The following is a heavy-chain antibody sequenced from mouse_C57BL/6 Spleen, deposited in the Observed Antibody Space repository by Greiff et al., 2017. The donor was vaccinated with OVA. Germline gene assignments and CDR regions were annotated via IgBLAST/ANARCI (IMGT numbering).Heavy chain of an antibody. CDR3: VRHSNYPYYAMYY. D-gene: IGHD2-5*01. CDR1: GFSFNTYA. CDR2: IRSKSNNYAT. Sequence: EAGGGLVQPKGSLKLSCAASGFSFNTYAMNWVRQAPGKGLEWVARIRSKSNNYATYYADSVKDRFTISRDDSESMLYLQMNNLKTEDTAMYYCVRHSNYPYYAMYYWGQGTSVTVSS. J-gene: IGHJ4*01. V-gene: IGHV10-1*01.